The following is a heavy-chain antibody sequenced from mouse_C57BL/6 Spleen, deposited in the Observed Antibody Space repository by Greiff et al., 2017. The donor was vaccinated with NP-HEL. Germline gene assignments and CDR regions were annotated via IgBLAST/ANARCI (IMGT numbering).Heavy chain of an antibody. V-gene: IGHV1-69*01. D-gene: IGHD3-3*01. J-gene: IGHJ2*01. Sequence: VQLQQSGAELVMPGASVKLSCKASGYTFTSYWMHWVKQRPGQGLEWIGEIDPSDSYTNYNQKFKGKSTLTVDKSSSTAYMQLSSLTSEDSAVYYCALTGTRGYYFDYWGQGTTLTVSS. CDR3: ALTGTRGYYFDY. CDR1: GYTFTSYW. CDR2: IDPSDSYT.